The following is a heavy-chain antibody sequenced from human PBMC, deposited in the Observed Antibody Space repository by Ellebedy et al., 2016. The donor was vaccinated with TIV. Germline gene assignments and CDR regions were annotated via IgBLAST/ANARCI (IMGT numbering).Heavy chain of an antibody. Sequence: GESLKISCAASGFTFSSYWMSWVRQAPGKGLEWVANIKQDGSEKYYVDSVKGRFTISRDNSKNTLYLQMNSLRAEDTAVYYCARGSGYYAIDYWGQGTLVTVSS. CDR3: ARGSGYYAIDY. V-gene: IGHV3-7*02. D-gene: IGHD3-22*01. J-gene: IGHJ4*02. CDR1: GFTFSSYW. CDR2: IKQDGSEK.